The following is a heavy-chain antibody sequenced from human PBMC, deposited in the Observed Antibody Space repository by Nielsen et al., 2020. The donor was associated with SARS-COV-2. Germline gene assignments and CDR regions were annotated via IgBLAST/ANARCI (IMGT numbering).Heavy chain of an antibody. D-gene: IGHD6-13*01. CDR2: MNPNSGNT. V-gene: IGHV1-8*01. CDR1: GYTFTSYD. J-gene: IGHJ6*02. Sequence: ASVKVSCKASGYTFTSYDINWVRQATGQGLEWMGWMNPNSGNTGYAQKFQGRVTMTRNTSISTAYMELSRLRSDDTAVYYCAIAAAGTSGMDVWGQGTTVTVSS. CDR3: AIAAAGTSGMDV.